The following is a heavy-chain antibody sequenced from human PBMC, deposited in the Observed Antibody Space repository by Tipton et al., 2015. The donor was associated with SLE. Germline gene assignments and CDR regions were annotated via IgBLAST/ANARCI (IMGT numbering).Heavy chain of an antibody. V-gene: IGHV4-39*07. D-gene: IGHD6-13*01. J-gene: IGHJ4*02. CDR2: ISYSGNT. Sequence: TLSLTCTVSGGSISRSNYYWGWIRRPPGRGLEWIGTISYSGNTYYNPSLKSRVTISVDTSKNQFSLKLSSVTAADTAVYYCARGFPHTIAAAGYYFDYWGQGTLVTVSS. CDR3: ARGFPHTIAAAGYYFDY. CDR1: GGSISRSNYY.